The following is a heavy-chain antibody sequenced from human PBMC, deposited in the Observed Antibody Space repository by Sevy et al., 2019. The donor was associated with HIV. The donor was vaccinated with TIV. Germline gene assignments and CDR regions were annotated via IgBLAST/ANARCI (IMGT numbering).Heavy chain of an antibody. CDR2: INYSGRT. J-gene: IGHJ6*03. CDR3: ARDSSGVDYYYYMDV. Sequence: SETLSLTCTVSGGSISSYYWSWIRQPPGKGLEWIGYINYSGRTNYNPSLKSRVTISVDTSKNQFSLKLSSVTAADTAVYYCARDSSGVDYYYYMDVWGKGTTVTVSS. D-gene: IGHD7-27*01. CDR1: GGSISSYY. V-gene: IGHV4-59*01.